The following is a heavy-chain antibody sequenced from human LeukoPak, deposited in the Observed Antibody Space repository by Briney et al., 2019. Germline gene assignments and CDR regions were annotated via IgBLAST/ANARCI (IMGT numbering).Heavy chain of an antibody. Sequence: SGPTLVKPTQTLTLTCTFSGFSLSTSGVGVGWIRQPPGKALEWLALIYWDDDKRYSPSLKSRLTITKDTSKNQVVLIMTNMDPVDTATYYCARYGGNSAAIDYWGQGTLVTVSS. CDR1: GFSLSTSGVG. V-gene: IGHV2-5*02. J-gene: IGHJ4*02. D-gene: IGHD4-23*01. CDR3: ARYGGNSAAIDY. CDR2: IYWDDDK.